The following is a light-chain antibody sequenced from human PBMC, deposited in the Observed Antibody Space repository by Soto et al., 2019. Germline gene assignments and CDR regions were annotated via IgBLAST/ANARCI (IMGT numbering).Light chain of an antibody. Sequence: EIVLTQSPATLSLSPGERATLSCRASQSVSSNLAWYQQKPGQAPRLLIYDASNRATDIPARFSGSGSGTDFTLTISSLEPEDFAVYSCQQRSNWPITFGQGTRLEIK. CDR2: DAS. CDR1: QSVSSN. J-gene: IGKJ5*01. CDR3: QQRSNWPIT. V-gene: IGKV3-11*01.